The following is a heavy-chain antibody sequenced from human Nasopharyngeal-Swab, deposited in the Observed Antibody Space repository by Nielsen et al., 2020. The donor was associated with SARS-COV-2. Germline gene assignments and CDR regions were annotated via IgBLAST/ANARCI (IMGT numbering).Heavy chain of an antibody. D-gene: IGHD6-19*01. Sequence: GGSLRLSCAASGFSFGASTMHWVRQAPGKGLEWVALIGWSGGGIFSADSVKGRFTISRDNRQNSLYLEMNSLTTEDTAFYYCAKVRGGSAWALDYWGQGTLVTVSS. CDR2: IGWSGGGI. CDR1: GFSFGAST. CDR3: AKVRGGSAWALDY. V-gene: IGHV3-43*01. J-gene: IGHJ4*02.